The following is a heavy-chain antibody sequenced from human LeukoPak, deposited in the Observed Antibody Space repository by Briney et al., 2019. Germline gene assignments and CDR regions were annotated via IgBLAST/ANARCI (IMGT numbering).Heavy chain of an antibody. J-gene: IGHJ4*02. CDR2: ISTHNGDT. Sequence: GASVKVSCKASGYTFTNYCITWVRQAPGQGLEWMGSISTHNGDTNYAKNLQRRVIINTDTSTSTASMELRSLRSDVTDVYYCERGRASPSRYWGQGPLVTVSS. V-gene: IGHV1-18*01. CDR1: GYTFTNYC. CDR3: ERGRASPSRY.